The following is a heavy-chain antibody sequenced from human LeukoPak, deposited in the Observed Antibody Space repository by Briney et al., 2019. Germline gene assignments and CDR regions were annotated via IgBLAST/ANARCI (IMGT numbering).Heavy chain of an antibody. Sequence: GGSLRLSCAASGFTFSDYGMHWVRQAPGKGLEWVAVVWYDGSNKYYADSVKGRFTISRDNSKNTLYLQMNSLRAEDTAAYYCARDYGYCSGGTCYSYYFDFWGQGTLVTVSS. CDR2: VWYDGSNK. D-gene: IGHD2-15*01. V-gene: IGHV3-33*01. J-gene: IGHJ4*02. CDR1: GFTFSDYG. CDR3: ARDYGYCSGGTCYSYYFDF.